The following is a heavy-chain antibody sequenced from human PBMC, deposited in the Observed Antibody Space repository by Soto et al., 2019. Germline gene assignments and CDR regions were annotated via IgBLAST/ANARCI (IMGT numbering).Heavy chain of an antibody. V-gene: IGHV4-31*03. J-gene: IGHJ4*02. CDR2: IYYSGST. CDR3: ARGLGYYYDSSGYYFDY. CDR1: GGSISSGGYY. Sequence: SETLSLTGTVSGGSISSGGYYWSWIRQHPGKGLEWIGYIYYSGSTYYNPSLKSRVTISVDTSKNQFSLKLSSVTAADTAVYYCARGLGYYYDSSGYYFDYWGQGTLVTVSS. D-gene: IGHD3-22*01.